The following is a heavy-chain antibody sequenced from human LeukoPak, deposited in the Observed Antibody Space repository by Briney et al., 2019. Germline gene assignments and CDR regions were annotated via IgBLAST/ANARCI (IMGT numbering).Heavy chain of an antibody. CDR2: IRGSRNTI. J-gene: IGHJ3*02. Sequence: GGSLRLSCAASGFTFSSYSMNWVRQAPGKGREWVSHIRGSRNTIYYADSVRGSFTFSRDNSKNTLYLQIHSLRPEDTAVYYCGRPGPDAFDICGQGTMVTVSS. CDR3: GRPGPDAFDI. V-gene: IGHV3-48*01. CDR1: GFTFSSYS.